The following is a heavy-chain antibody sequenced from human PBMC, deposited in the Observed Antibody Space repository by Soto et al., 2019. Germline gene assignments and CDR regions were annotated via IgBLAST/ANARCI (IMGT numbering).Heavy chain of an antibody. CDR2: IYYIWST. CDR3: ARLRGSYFYYYGMDV. V-gene: IGHV4-39*01. J-gene: IGHJ6*02. D-gene: IGHD1-26*01. Sequence: PSDTLSLTCTFSCGSISSSSYYCVFILQPPGKGLEWILIIYYIWSTYDNPSLKSRVTISVDTSKNQFSLKLSSVTAADTAVYYCARLRGSYFYYYGMDVWGQGTTVTVSS. CDR1: CGSISSSSYY.